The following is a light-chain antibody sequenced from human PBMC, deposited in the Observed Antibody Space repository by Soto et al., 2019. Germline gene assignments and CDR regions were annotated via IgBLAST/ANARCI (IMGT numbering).Light chain of an antibody. Sequence: DIQMTQSPSSLSASVGDRVTITCRASQSISSYLSWYQQKPGKAPELLIYAASSLQSGVPSRFSGSGSGTDFTLTISSLQPEDFATYFCQQSYSSPETFGQGTKVDI. CDR1: QSISSY. J-gene: IGKJ1*01. CDR2: AAS. CDR3: QQSYSSPET. V-gene: IGKV1-39*01.